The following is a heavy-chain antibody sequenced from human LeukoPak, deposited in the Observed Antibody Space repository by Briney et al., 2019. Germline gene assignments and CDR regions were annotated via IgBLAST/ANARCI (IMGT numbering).Heavy chain of an antibody. CDR1: GYTFTGYY. CDR2: INPNSGGT. CDR3: ARAGWYDLSGGSEY. Sequence: ASVKVSCKASGYTFTGYYMHWVRQAPGQGLEWMGQINPNSGGTNYAQKFQGRVTMTRDTSISTAYMELSRLRSDDTAVYYCARAGWYDLSGGSEYWGQGTLVTVSS. V-gene: IGHV1-2*06. J-gene: IGHJ4*02. D-gene: IGHD6-19*01.